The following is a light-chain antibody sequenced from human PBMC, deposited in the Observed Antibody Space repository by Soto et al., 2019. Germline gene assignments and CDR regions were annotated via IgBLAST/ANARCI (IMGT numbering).Light chain of an antibody. CDR2: GNS. CDR1: SSNIGAGYD. J-gene: IGLJ2*01. CDR3: QSYDSSLSGSV. Sequence: QSVLTQPPSVSGAPGQRVTISRTGSSSNIGAGYDVHWYQQFPGTAPKLLIYGNSNRPSGVPDRFSGSKSGTSASLAITGLQAEDEADYYCQSYDSSLSGSVFGGGTKLTVL. V-gene: IGLV1-40*01.